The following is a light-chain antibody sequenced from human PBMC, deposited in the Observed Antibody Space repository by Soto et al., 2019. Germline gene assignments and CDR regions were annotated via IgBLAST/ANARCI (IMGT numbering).Light chain of an antibody. V-gene: IGKV3-20*01. J-gene: IGKJ1*01. CDR2: GAS. Sequence: ETVLTQSPGTLSLSPGERATLSCRASQTIRSNYLAWYRQTPGQAPRLLIYGASNRATGIADRFSGSGSGTDFTLIISRLEPEDFALYYCQQYGSSARTFGQGTKVEIK. CDR1: QTIRSNY. CDR3: QQYGSSART.